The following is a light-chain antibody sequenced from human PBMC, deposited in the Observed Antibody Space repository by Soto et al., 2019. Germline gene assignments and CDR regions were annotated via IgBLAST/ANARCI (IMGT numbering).Light chain of an antibody. V-gene: IGLV2-11*01. Sequence: QSALTQPRSVCGSPGQSFTISCTGTISDVGVYNYVSWYQQYPGKAPKIMIYDVSKRPSGVPDRFSGSKSDNTASLTISGLQAEDEADYYCCSYAGSYTFVFGIGTKVTVL. CDR1: ISDVGVYNY. J-gene: IGLJ1*01. CDR3: CSYAGSYTFV. CDR2: DVS.